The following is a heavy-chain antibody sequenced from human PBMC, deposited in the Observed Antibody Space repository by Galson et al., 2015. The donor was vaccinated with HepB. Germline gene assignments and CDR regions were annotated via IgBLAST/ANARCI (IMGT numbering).Heavy chain of an antibody. J-gene: IGHJ1*01. CDR3: VKRNVLGYCSGGRCYSSEYFQH. V-gene: IGHV3-23*01. Sequence: SLRLSCAGSGFTFSNSWMNWVRQAPGKGLEWVSGISGNGGNTYYADSVKGRFTISRDNSKNTLYVQMNSLRAEDTAVYYCVKRNVLGYCSGGRCYSSEYFQHWGQGTLVTVSS. D-gene: IGHD2-15*01. CDR2: ISGNGGNT. CDR1: GFTFSNSW.